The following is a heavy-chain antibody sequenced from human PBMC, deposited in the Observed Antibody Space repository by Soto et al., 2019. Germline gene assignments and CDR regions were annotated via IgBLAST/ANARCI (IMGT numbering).Heavy chain of an antibody. CDR3: ARDYSSGWYSGKYYFDY. V-gene: IGHV4-31*03. D-gene: IGHD6-19*01. CDR2: INYSGTT. CDR1: GGSFSSDSFI. Sequence: PSETLSLTCSVSGGSFSSDSFIWSWVRQFPGKGLEWIGYINYSGTTYYNPSLRSRITMSVDTSKNQFSLNLSSVTAADTAVYYCARDYSSGWYSGKYYFDYWGQGTLVTVSS. J-gene: IGHJ4*02.